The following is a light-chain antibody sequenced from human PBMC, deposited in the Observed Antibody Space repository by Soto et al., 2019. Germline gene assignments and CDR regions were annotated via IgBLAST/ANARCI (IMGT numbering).Light chain of an antibody. CDR1: QGISSY. J-gene: IGKJ1*01. CDR2: AAS. Sequence: VRMTHSPSSLSASTLYRVTISFLASQGISSYLAWYQKKPGKAPKLLIYAASTLQSGVPSRFSGSGSGTDSTLTINTLHPEDFATYYCLQVYSFPRTFGQGTKVDIK. V-gene: IGKV1-8*01. CDR3: LQVYSFPRT.